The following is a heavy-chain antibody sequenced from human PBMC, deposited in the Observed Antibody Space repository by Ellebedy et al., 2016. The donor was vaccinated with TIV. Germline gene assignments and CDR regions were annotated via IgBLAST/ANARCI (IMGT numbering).Heavy chain of an antibody. CDR1: GYTFTAYY. J-gene: IGHJ3*02. CDR2: INPTSGGT. D-gene: IGHD4-23*01. Sequence: AASVQVSCKASGYTFTAYYIHWVRQAPAHGPEWMGWINPTSGGTNYPQKFSGRVAMTMFTSIRTIYMYLNSLISDDTAVYYCATTPVVYHTTFDIWGQGTTVTVSS. CDR3: ATTPVVYHTTFDI. V-gene: IGHV1-2*02.